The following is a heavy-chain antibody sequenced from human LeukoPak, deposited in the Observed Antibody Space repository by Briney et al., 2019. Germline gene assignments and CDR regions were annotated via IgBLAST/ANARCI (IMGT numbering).Heavy chain of an antibody. CDR1: GGSISSGSYY. Sequence: SETLSLTCTVSGGSISSGSYYWSWIRQPPGKGLEWIGEINHSGSTNYNPSLKSRVTISVDTSKNQFSLKLSSVTAADTAVYYCARVFYSGSRTPYYYYYYMDVWGKGTTVTISS. V-gene: IGHV4-39*07. CDR3: ARVFYSGSRTPYYYYYYMDV. CDR2: INHSGST. J-gene: IGHJ6*03. D-gene: IGHD1-26*01.